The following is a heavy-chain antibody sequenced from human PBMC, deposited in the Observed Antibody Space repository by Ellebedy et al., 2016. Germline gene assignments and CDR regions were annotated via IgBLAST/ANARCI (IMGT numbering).Heavy chain of an antibody. CDR2: INHSGST. CDR1: GGSFSGYY. Sequence: SETLSLTXAVYGGSFSGYYWSWIRQPPEKGLEWIGEINHSGSTNYNPSLKSRVTISVDTSKNQFSLKLSSVTAADTAVYYCARWLQGYWGQGTLVTVSS. D-gene: IGHD5-24*01. CDR3: ARWLQGY. J-gene: IGHJ4*02. V-gene: IGHV4-34*01.